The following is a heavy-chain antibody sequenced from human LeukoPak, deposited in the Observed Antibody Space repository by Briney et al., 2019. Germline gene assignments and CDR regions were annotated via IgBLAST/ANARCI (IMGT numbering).Heavy chain of an antibody. J-gene: IGHJ4*02. CDR1: GFTFSGYE. Sequence: GGSLRLSCAASGFTFSGYEMNWVRQAPGKGLEWVANIKEDGSDKNYVESMKGRFTISRDNAKNSVYLQMNSLRGEDTAVYYCARDAAYGYDRFDYWGQGTQVTVSS. V-gene: IGHV3-7*01. D-gene: IGHD5-18*01. CDR2: IKEDGSDK. CDR3: ARDAAYGYDRFDY.